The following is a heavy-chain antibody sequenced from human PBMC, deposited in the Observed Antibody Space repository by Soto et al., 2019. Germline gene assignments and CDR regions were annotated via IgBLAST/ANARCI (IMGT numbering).Heavy chain of an antibody. CDR3: VKDRYVDY. CDR1: EFTFSSYS. V-gene: IGHV3-64D*06. J-gene: IGHJ4*02. Sequence: GGSLSLSCCVFEFTFSSYSMHWVRQAPGKGLQYVSSISSNGGSTYYADSVKGRFTISRDNSKNTLYLQMSSLRLEDTAVYYCVKDRYVDYWGQGTLVTVSS. CDR2: ISSNGGST.